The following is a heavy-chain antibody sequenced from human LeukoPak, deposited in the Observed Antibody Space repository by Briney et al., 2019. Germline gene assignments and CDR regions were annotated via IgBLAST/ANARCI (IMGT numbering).Heavy chain of an antibody. CDR3: ARVPTYYYGSGSYMGEFDYYYYYMDV. CDR1: GGTFSSYA. J-gene: IGHJ6*03. Sequence: SVKVSCKASGGTFSSYAISWVRQAPGQGLEWMGGIIPIFGTANYAQKFQGRVTITADESTSTAYMELSSLRSEDTAVYYCARVPTYYYGSGSYMGEFDYYYYYMDVWGKGTTVTISS. D-gene: IGHD3-10*01. V-gene: IGHV1-69*13. CDR2: IIPIFGTA.